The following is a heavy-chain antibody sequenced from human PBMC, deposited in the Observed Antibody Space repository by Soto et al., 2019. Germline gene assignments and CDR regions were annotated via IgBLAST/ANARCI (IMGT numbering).Heavy chain of an antibody. Sequence: GGSLRLSCAASGVTFSSYSMNWVRQAPGKGLEWVSCIRSTSSTIYYADSVKGRFTISRDNAKNSLYLQMNSLRDEDTAVYYCASAMYHYDSIRDAFDIWGQGTMVTVS. D-gene: IGHD3-22*01. V-gene: IGHV3-48*02. CDR2: IRSTSSTI. J-gene: IGHJ3*02. CDR3: ASAMYHYDSIRDAFDI. CDR1: GVTFSSYS.